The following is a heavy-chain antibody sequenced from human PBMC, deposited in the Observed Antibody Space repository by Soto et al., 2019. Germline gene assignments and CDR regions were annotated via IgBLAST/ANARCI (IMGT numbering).Heavy chain of an antibody. CDR2: IYHSGST. V-gene: IGHV4-4*02. Sequence: SLSPTCDVRGACISSSNWGGWSRQPPGKGREWIGEIYHSGSTNYNPSLKSRVTISVDKSKNQFSLKLSSVTAADTAVYYCARDPIVVVVAPTRYYYYGMDVWGQGTTVTVSS. D-gene: IGHD2-15*01. CDR3: ARDPIVVVVAPTRYYYYGMDV. J-gene: IGHJ6*02. CDR1: GACISSSNW.